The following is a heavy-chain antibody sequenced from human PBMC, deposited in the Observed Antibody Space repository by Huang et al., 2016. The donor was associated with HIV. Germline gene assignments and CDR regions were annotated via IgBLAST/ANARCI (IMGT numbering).Heavy chain of an antibody. CDR2: ISGYNGKT. CDR1: GYTFTNFA. CDR3: ARERYYYDRSGYYTPVEYFHH. Sequence: QVQLVQSGAEVKKPGASVKVSCKASGYTFTNFAINWVRRAPGQSLEWMVWISGYNGKTNYAQKVQGRVTMTKDTSTSTAYMELRSLISDDTAVYYCARERYYYDRSGYYTPVEYFHHWGQGTLVTVSS. V-gene: IGHV1-18*01. D-gene: IGHD3-22*01. J-gene: IGHJ1*01.